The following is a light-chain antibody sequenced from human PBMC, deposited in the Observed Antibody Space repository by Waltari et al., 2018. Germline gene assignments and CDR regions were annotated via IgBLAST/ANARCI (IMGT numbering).Light chain of an antibody. Sequence: QSVLTQPPPVSGAPGQRVTISCTGSSSNIGTGYDVHWYQQLPGAAPKLLIYGNNNRPSGVPDRFSGSKSGTSASLAITGLQAEDEADYYCQSYDNSLLVFGGGTRLTVL. V-gene: IGLV1-40*01. CDR2: GNN. CDR3: QSYDNSLLV. CDR1: SSNIGTGYD. J-gene: IGLJ3*02.